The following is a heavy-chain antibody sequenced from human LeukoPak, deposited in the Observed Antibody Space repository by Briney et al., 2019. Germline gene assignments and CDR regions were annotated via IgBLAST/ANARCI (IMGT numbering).Heavy chain of an antibody. D-gene: IGHD3-10*01. V-gene: IGHV1-18*01. J-gene: IGHJ6*03. Sequence: ASMKVFPKGFGYTFFSYYYWWGGREPRGRVLGRGGISAYNGNTNYAQKPQGRVTMTTDTSTSTAYMELRSLRSDDTAVYYCASTMVRARDYYYMDVWGKGTTVTVSS. CDR1: GYTFFSYY. CDR3: ASTMVRARDYYYMDV. CDR2: ISAYNGNT.